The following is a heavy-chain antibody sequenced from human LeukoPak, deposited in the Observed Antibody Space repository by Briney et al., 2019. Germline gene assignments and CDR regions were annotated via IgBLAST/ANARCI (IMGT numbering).Heavy chain of an antibody. J-gene: IGHJ4*02. Sequence: SQTLSLTCAISGDSVSSNSAAWNWIRQSPSRGLEWLGRTYYRSKWYNDYAVSVKSRITINPDTSKNQFSLQLNSVTPEDTAVYYCARDAGYCSGGSCPYYFDYWGQGTLVTVSS. V-gene: IGHV6-1*01. CDR2: TYYRSKWYN. CDR3: ARDAGYCSGGSCPYYFDY. D-gene: IGHD2-15*01. CDR1: GDSVSSNSAA.